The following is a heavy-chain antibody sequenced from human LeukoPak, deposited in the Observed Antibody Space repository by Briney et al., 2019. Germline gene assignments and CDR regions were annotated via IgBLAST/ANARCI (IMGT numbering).Heavy chain of an antibody. CDR1: GGTFSSYA. CDR3: ARDLHYYDSSGYYYPNWFDS. Sequence: ASVKVSCKASGGTFSSYAISWVRQAPGQGLEWMGRIIPIFGTANYAQKFQGRVTITTDESTSTAYMELSSLRSEDTAVYYCARDLHYYDSSGYYYPNWFDSWGQGTLVTVSS. D-gene: IGHD3-22*01. V-gene: IGHV1-69*05. CDR2: IIPIFGTA. J-gene: IGHJ5*01.